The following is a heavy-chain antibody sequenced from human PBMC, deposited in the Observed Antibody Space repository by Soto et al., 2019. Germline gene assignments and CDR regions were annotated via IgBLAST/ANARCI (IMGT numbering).Heavy chain of an antibody. CDR1: GDTFSSYA. Sequence: QVQLVQSGAEVRKPGSSVKVSCKASGDTFSSYAISWVRQAPGQGLEWMGGIVPFIGTTNYAQNFQGRVTITADKSTSTPNMELTSLRSEDTAVYYCARGGFSSSWRFDYWGQGALVTVSS. CDR3: ARGGFSSSWRFDY. D-gene: IGHD6-13*01. CDR2: IVPFIGTT. V-gene: IGHV1-69*06. J-gene: IGHJ4*02.